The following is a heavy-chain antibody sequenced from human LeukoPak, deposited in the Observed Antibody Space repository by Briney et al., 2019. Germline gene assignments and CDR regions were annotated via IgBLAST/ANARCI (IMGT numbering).Heavy chain of an antibody. D-gene: IGHD3-3*01. CDR3: ARVGNTIFGVVHPGDV. Sequence: GASVKVSCKASGYTFTSYGISWVRQAPGQGLEWMGWISAYNGNTNYAQKLQGRVTMTTDTSTSTAYMELRSLRSDDTAVYYCARVGNTIFGVVHPGDVWGKGTTVTVSS. CDR2: ISAYNGNT. CDR1: GYTFTSYG. V-gene: IGHV1-18*01. J-gene: IGHJ6*04.